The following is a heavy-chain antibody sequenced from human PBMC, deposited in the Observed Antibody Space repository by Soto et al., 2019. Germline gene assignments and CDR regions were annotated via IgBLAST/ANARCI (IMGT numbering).Heavy chain of an antibody. Sequence: SVKVSCKASGGTFSSYAISWVRQAPGQGLEWMGGIIPIFGTASYAQKFQGRVTITADKSTSTAYMELSSLRSEDTAVYYCAREAYDSSGYYPRYWGQGTLVTVSS. D-gene: IGHD3-22*01. CDR3: AREAYDSSGYYPRY. CDR1: GGTFSSYA. CDR2: IIPIFGTA. V-gene: IGHV1-69*06. J-gene: IGHJ4*02.